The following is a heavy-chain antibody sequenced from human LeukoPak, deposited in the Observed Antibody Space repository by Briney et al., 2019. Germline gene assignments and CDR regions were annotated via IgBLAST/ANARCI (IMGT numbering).Heavy chain of an antibody. Sequence: ASVKVSCKASGGTFSSYAISWVRQAPGQGLEWMGGIIPIFGTANYAQKFQGRVTITADESTSTAYMELSGLRSEDTAVYYCARGDCSSTSCYYFDYWGQGTLVTVSS. V-gene: IGHV1-69*13. CDR1: GGTFSSYA. J-gene: IGHJ4*02. D-gene: IGHD2-2*01. CDR2: IIPIFGTA. CDR3: ARGDCSSTSCYYFDY.